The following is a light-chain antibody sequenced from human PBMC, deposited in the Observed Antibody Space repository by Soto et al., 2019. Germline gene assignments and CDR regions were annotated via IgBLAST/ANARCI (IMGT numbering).Light chain of an antibody. CDR2: GAS. V-gene: IGKV3-15*01. CDR1: QSVSSN. J-gene: IGKJ5*01. Sequence: EILMTQSPATLSVSPGERATVSCRASQSVSSNLAWYQQKPGQAPRLLIYGASTRATGIPARFSGSGSGTEFTLTISRLEPEDFAVYYCQQYHNWPITFGQGTRLEIK. CDR3: QQYHNWPIT.